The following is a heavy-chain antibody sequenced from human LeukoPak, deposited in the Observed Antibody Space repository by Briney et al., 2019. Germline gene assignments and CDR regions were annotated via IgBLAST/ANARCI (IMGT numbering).Heavy chain of an antibody. CDR3: ARGISAVVPRAFDL. Sequence: PGGSLRLSCAASGFTFSSYSMNWVRQAPGKGLEWVSYISSSSSTIYYADSVKDRFTISRGNAKDSLYLQMNSLRAEDTAVYYCARGISAVVPRAFDLWGQGTMVTVSS. V-gene: IGHV3-48*04. CDR1: GFTFSSYS. CDR2: ISSSSSTI. D-gene: IGHD2-15*01. J-gene: IGHJ3*01.